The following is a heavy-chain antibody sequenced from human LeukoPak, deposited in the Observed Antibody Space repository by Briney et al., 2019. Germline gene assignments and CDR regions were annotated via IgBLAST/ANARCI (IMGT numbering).Heavy chain of an antibody. J-gene: IGHJ6*03. Sequence: ASVKVSCKASGYTFTSNDINWVRQATGQGLEWMGWLNPNSGNTGYAQKFQGRVTITRNTSINTAYMELTSLTSEDTAVYYCARVDSSGYYPYYYYYMDVWGKGTTVTISS. CDR3: ARVDSSGYYPYYYYYMDV. D-gene: IGHD3-22*01. V-gene: IGHV1-8*01. CDR1: GYTFTSND. CDR2: LNPNSGNT.